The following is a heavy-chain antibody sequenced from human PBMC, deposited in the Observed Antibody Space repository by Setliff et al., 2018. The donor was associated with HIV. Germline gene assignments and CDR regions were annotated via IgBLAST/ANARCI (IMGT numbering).Heavy chain of an antibody. CDR1: GFTFSSSG. D-gene: IGHD2-2*01. J-gene: IGHJ6*03. CDR3: ARGLTAANYQNYYYMDV. V-gene: IGHV1-8*02. Sequence: ASVKVSCKASGFTFSSSGISWVRQAPGQGLEWMGWINIKNGNINHAQKFQGRVTMTRDTSISTAHMELSSLRSEDTAVYYCARGLTAANYQNYYYMDVWGKGTTVTVSS. CDR2: INIKNGNI.